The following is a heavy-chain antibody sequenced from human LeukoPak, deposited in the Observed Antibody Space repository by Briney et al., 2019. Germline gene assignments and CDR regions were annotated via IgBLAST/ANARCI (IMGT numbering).Heavy chain of an antibody. CDR3: AGGIIDPGCGGDYWHVDY. D-gene: IGHD2-21*02. Sequence: SETLSLTCAVYGGPFSGYYWSWIRPPPGKGREWIGEINHSGSTNYTPSLKSRVTISVDTSKNQYSLKLSSVTAADTAVYYWAGGIIDPGCGGDYWHVDYWGQGTLVAVSS. V-gene: IGHV4-34*01. CDR1: GGPFSGYY. CDR2: INHSGST. J-gene: IGHJ4*02.